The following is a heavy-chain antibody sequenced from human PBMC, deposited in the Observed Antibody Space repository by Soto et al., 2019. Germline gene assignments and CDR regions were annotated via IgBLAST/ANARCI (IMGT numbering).Heavy chain of an antibody. Sequence: WWSLRLSCSASVFTFSSYAMSWFRQAPGKGPEWVSAISGSGGSTYYADSVMGRFTISRDNSKNTLYLQMNSLRAEDTAVYYCAKAGITGTTGSVDWFDPWGQGTLVTVSS. CDR1: VFTFSSYA. CDR3: AKAGITGTTGSVDWFDP. CDR2: ISGSGGST. J-gene: IGHJ5*02. V-gene: IGHV3-23*01. D-gene: IGHD1-7*01.